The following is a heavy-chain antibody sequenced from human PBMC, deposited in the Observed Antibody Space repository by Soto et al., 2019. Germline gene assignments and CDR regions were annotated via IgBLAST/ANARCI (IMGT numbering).Heavy chain of an antibody. Sequence: EVQLVQSGAEVKKPGESLKISCKGSGYSFTSYWIGWVRQMPGKGLEWMGIIYPGDSDTRYSPSFQGQVTISADRSISPAFLQWSSLKASDTAMYDCARVVEYYSDSSGYRDAFDIWGQGTMVTVSS. D-gene: IGHD3-22*01. CDR1: GYSFTSYW. CDR2: IYPGDSDT. V-gene: IGHV5-51*03. CDR3: ARVVEYYSDSSGYRDAFDI. J-gene: IGHJ3*02.